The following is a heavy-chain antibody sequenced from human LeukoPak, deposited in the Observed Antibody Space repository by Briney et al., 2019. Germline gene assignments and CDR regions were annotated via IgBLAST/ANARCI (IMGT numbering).Heavy chain of an antibody. CDR1: GFTFSSDS. Sequence: PGGSLRLSCAASGFTFSSDSMEWVRQAPGKGLQWVSSISSSGSYMYYADSVRGRFTISRDNAKSSLNLQMNSLRAEDTAVYYCARDPYFYGSGSYSTPYYMDVWGRGTTVTVSS. J-gene: IGHJ6*03. CDR3: ARDPYFYGSGSYSTPYYMDV. CDR2: ISSSGSYM. D-gene: IGHD3-10*01. V-gene: IGHV3-21*01.